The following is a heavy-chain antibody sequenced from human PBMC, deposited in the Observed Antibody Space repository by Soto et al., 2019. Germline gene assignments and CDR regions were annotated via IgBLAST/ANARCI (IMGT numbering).Heavy chain of an antibody. D-gene: IGHD3-22*01. CDR2: ISSSGSTI. CDR1: GFTFSDYY. CDR3: ARGQHYYDSSGYPGY. V-gene: IGHV3-11*01. J-gene: IGHJ4*02. Sequence: GGSLRLSCAASGFTFSDYYMSWIRQAPGKGLEWISYISSSGSTIYYADSVKGRFTISRDNAKNSLYLQMNSLRAEDTAVYYCARGQHYYDSSGYPGYWGQGTLVTVSS.